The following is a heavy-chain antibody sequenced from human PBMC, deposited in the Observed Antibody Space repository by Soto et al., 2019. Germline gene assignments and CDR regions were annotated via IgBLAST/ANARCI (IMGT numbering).Heavy chain of an antibody. CDR1: GGTFSSYA. Sequence: GASVKVCCKASGGTFSSYAISWVRQAPGQGLEWMGGIIPIFGTANYAQKFQGRVTITADESTSTAYMELSSLRSEDTAVYYCARGEDILTGFTTDYYYYYGMDVWGQGTTVTVSS. V-gene: IGHV1-69*13. J-gene: IGHJ6*02. CDR3: ARGEDILTGFTTDYYYYYGMDV. CDR2: IIPIFGTA. D-gene: IGHD3-9*01.